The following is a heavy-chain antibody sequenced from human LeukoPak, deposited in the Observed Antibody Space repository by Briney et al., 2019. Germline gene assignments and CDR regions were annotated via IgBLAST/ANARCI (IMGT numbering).Heavy chain of an antibody. CDR1: GFTFSSYS. D-gene: IGHD2-15*01. Sequence: GGSLRLSCAASGFTFSSYSMNWVRQAPGKGLEWVSSISSSSSYIYYADSVKGRFTISRDTSKSTLCLQMNSLRAEDTAVYYCAKQLGYCSDGSCYFPYWGQGTLVTVSS. V-gene: IGHV3-21*04. CDR3: AKQLGYCSDGSCYFPY. J-gene: IGHJ4*02. CDR2: ISSSSSYI.